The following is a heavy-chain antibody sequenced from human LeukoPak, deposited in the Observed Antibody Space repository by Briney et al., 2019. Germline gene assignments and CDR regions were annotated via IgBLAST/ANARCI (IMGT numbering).Heavy chain of an antibody. CDR1: GYTFTGYY. V-gene: IGHV1-2*02. Sequence: ASVKVSCKASGYTFTGYYMHWLRQAPGQGLEWMGWINPNSGGTNYAQKFQGRVTMTRDTSISTAYMELSRLRSDDTAVYYCARDDGIAAAGKPKRGYYYGMDVWGQGTTVTVSS. CDR3: ARDDGIAAAGKPKRGYYYGMDV. CDR2: INPNSGGT. D-gene: IGHD6-13*01. J-gene: IGHJ6*02.